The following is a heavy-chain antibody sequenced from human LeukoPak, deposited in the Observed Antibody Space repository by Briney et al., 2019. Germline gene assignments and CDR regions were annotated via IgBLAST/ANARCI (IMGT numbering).Heavy chain of an antibody. Sequence: PGRSLRLSCAASGFTFSSYGMHWVRQAPGKGLEWVAVISYDGSNKYYADSVKGRFTISRDNSKNTLYLQMNSLRAEDTAVYYCARDVLGLVGYWGQGTLVTVSS. V-gene: IGHV3-30*03. D-gene: IGHD6-19*01. CDR1: GFTFSSYG. J-gene: IGHJ4*02. CDR3: ARDVLGLVGY. CDR2: ISYDGSNK.